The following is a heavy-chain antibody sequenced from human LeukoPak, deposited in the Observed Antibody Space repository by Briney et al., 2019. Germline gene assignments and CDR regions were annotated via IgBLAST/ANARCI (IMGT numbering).Heavy chain of an antibody. J-gene: IGHJ4*02. CDR2: IYTSGST. Sequence: SETLSLTCTVSGDSISSYYWSWIRQPAGKGLEWIGRIYTSGSTNYDPSLKSRVTMSVDTSKNQFSLNLNSVAAADTAVYYCARGISSSWYPYFDYWGQGTLVTVSS. CDR3: ARGISSSWYPYFDY. D-gene: IGHD6-13*01. V-gene: IGHV4-4*07. CDR1: GDSISSYY.